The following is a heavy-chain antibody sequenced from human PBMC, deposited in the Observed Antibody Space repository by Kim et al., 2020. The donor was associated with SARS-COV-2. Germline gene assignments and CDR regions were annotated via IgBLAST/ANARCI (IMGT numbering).Heavy chain of an antibody. Sequence: GGSLRLSCAASGFTFSSYWMHWVRQASGKGLAWVSRISADGSNTGYADSVKGRFTISRDNAKNTLYLQMNSLRAEDTAMYYCASLSTGYVWGKIDFWGQG. CDR2: ISADGSNT. V-gene: IGHV3-74*01. D-gene: IGHD3-16*01. J-gene: IGHJ4*02. CDR3: ASLSTGYVWGKIDF. CDR1: GFTFSSYW.